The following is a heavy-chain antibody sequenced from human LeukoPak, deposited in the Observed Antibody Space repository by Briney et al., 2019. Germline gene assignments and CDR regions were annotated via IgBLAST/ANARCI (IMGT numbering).Heavy chain of an antibody. J-gene: IGHJ4*02. D-gene: IGHD1-26*01. CDR2: INPSGGST. CDR3: ARGPFPGGSGSSVLVY. Sequence: ASVKVSCKASGYTFTSYYMHWVQQAPGQGLEWMGIINPSGGSTSYAQKFQGRVTMTRDTSTSTVYMELSSLRSEDTAVYYCARGPFPGGSGSSVLVYWGQGTLVTVSS. V-gene: IGHV1-46*01. CDR1: GYTFTSYY.